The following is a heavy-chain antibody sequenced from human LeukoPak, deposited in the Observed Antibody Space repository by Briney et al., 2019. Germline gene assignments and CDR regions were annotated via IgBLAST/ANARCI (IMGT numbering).Heavy chain of an antibody. CDR3: ARDSSGFVEY. D-gene: IGHD3-22*01. V-gene: IGHV1-2*02. CDR2: INPNSGDT. Sequence: ASVKVSCKASGYSFTGYYMNWVRQAPGQGLEWMGWINPNSGDTNHAQKFQGRVTMTRDMSISTAYMELSSLRSDDTAVYYCARDSSGFVEYWGQGTLVTVSS. J-gene: IGHJ4*02. CDR1: GYSFTGYY.